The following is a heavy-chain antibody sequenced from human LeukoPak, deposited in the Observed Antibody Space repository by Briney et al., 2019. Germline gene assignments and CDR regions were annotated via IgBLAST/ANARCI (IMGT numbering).Heavy chain of an antibody. V-gene: IGHV1-24*01. Sequence: GASVKVPCKVSGYTLTELSMHWARQAPGKGLEWMGGFDPEDGETIYAQKFQGRVTMTEDTSTDTAYMELSSLRSEDTAVYYCATSDILTGYTVDYWGQGTLVTVSS. CDR1: GYTLTELS. D-gene: IGHD3-9*01. J-gene: IGHJ4*02. CDR3: ATSDILTGYTVDY. CDR2: FDPEDGET.